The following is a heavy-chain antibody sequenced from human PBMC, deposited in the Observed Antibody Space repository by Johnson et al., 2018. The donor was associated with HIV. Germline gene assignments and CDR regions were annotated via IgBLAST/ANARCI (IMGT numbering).Heavy chain of an antibody. CDR2: IWYDGSNE. J-gene: IGHJ3*02. Sequence: QVQLVESGGGVVQPGTSLRLSCVASGFTFNSYAMHWVRQAPGKGLEWLSVIWYDGSNEYYADSVKGRFTISRDNSKNTLCLHMSSLRLEDTAVYYCAKGQVARGAFDIWGQGTTVTVSS. V-gene: IGHV3-33*06. CDR3: AKGQVARGAFDI. CDR1: GFTFNSYA.